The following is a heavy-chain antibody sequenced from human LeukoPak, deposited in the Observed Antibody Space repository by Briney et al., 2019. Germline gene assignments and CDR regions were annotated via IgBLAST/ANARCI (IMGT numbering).Heavy chain of an antibody. D-gene: IGHD1-14*01. Sequence: GGSLRLSCAASGFTFRSDGMHWVRQAPGKGLEWVAVIWYDGSNKYYADSVKGRFTISRDNSKNTLFLQMNSLRAEDTAVYYCAKGNGNLNGRLDYWGQGTLVTVSS. CDR1: GFTFRSDG. J-gene: IGHJ4*02. CDR3: AKGNGNLNGRLDY. V-gene: IGHV3-33*06. CDR2: IWYDGSNK.